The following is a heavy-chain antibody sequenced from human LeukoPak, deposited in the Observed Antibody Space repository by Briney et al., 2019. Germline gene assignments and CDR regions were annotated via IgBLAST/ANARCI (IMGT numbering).Heavy chain of an antibody. CDR1: GFTFRSYE. Sequence: GGSLRLSCAASGFTFRSYEMNWVRQAPGKGLEWVSYISSSGSTIYYADSVKGRFTISRDNAKNSLYLQMNRLRAEDTAVYYCAELGITMIGGVWGKGTTVTISS. J-gene: IGHJ6*04. V-gene: IGHV3-48*03. CDR2: ISSSGSTI. D-gene: IGHD3-10*02. CDR3: AELGITMIGGV.